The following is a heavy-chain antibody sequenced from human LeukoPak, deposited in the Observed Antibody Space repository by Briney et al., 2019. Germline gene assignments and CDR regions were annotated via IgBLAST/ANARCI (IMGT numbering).Heavy chain of an antibody. Sequence: ASVKVSCKASGYTSTSYDINWVRQATGQGLEWMGWMNPNSGNTGYAQKFQGRVTMTRNTSISTAYMELSSLRSEDTAVYYCARAYDILPDAFDIWGQGTMVTVSS. J-gene: IGHJ3*02. CDR3: ARAYDILPDAFDI. D-gene: IGHD3-9*01. V-gene: IGHV1-8*01. CDR1: GYTSTSYD. CDR2: MNPNSGNT.